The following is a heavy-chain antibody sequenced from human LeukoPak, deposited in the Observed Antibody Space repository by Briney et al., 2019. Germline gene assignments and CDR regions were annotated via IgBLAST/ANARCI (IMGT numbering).Heavy chain of an antibody. CDR2: ISAYNGNT. V-gene: IGHV1-18*01. Sequence: GASVKVSCKASGYTFTSYGISWVRQAPGQGLEWMGWISAYNGNTNYAQKLQGRVTMTTDTSTSTAYMELRSLRSDVTAVYYCARRYYHDSSGNKYYFDYWGQGTLVTVSS. D-gene: IGHD3-22*01. J-gene: IGHJ4*02. CDR1: GYTFTSYG. CDR3: ARRYYHDSSGNKYYFDY.